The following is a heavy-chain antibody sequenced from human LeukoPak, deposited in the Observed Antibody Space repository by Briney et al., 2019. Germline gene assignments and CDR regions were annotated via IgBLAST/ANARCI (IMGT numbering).Heavy chain of an antibody. CDR2: ISGSGGST. V-gene: IGHV3-23*01. J-gene: IGHJ5*02. D-gene: IGHD3-3*01. Sequence: GGSLRLSCAASGFTFSSYWMSWVRQAPGKGLEWVSAISGSGGSTYYADSVKGRFTISRDNSKNTLYLQMNSLRAEDTAVYYCAKPYDFWSGYYFSSSDLNWFDPWGQGTLVTVSS. CDR1: GFTFSSYW. CDR3: AKPYDFWSGYYFSSSDLNWFDP.